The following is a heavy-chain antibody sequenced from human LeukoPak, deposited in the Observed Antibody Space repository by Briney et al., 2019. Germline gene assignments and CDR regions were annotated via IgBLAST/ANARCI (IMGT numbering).Heavy chain of an antibody. CDR2: ISSSGGTT. V-gene: IGHV3-23*01. Sequence: GGSLRLSCAASGFTFSSYAMTWVRQAPGKGLEWGSGISSSGGTTYHADSVKGRFTISRDNSKNTLYLQMNSLRAEDTAVYYCVRKASYYDSSEDGYFDLWGRGTLVTVSS. J-gene: IGHJ2*01. CDR3: VRKASYYDSSEDGYFDL. D-gene: IGHD3-22*01. CDR1: GFTFSSYA.